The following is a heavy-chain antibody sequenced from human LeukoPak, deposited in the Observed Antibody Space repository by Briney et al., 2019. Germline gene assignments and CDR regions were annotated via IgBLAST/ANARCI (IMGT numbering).Heavy chain of an antibody. Sequence: PSQTLSLTCTVSGGSISSGGYYWSWIRQPPGKGLEWIGYIYHSGSTYYNPSLKSRVTISVDRSKNQFSLKLSSVTAADTAVYYCARAELGYGMDVWGQGTTVTVSS. J-gene: IGHJ6*02. CDR1: GGSISSGGYY. D-gene: IGHD1-26*01. CDR2: IYHSGST. V-gene: IGHV4-30-2*01. CDR3: ARAELGYGMDV.